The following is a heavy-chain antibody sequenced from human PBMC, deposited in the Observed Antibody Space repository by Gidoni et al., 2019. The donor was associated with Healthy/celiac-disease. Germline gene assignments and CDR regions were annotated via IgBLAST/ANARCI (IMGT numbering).Heavy chain of an antibody. Sequence: EVQLVQSGAEVKKPGESLTISCKGSGYSFTSYWIGWVRQMPGKGLEWMGIIYPGDSDTRYSPSFQGQVTISADKSISTAYLQWSSLKASDTAMYYCARRVAGSFQESEWGYWGQGTLVTVSS. CDR3: ARRVAGSFQESEWGY. D-gene: IGHD6-19*01. CDR2: IYPGDSDT. V-gene: IGHV5-51*03. CDR1: GYSFTSYW. J-gene: IGHJ4*02.